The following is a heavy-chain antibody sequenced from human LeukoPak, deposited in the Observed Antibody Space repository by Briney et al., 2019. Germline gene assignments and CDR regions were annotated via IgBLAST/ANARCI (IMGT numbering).Heavy chain of an antibody. CDR2: ISAYNGNT. V-gene: IGHV1-18*01. CDR1: GYTFTSYG. CDR3: ARTRYCSSTSCLSTPNWFDP. D-gene: IGHD2-2*01. Sequence: ASVKVSCKASGYTFTSYGISWVRQAPGQGLEWMGWISAYNGNTNHAQKLQGRVTMTTDTSTSTAYMELRSLRSDDTAVYYCARTRYCSSTSCLSTPNWFDPWGQGTLVTVSS. J-gene: IGHJ5*02.